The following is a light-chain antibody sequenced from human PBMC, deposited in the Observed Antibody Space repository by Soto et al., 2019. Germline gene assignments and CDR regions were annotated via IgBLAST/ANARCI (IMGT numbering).Light chain of an antibody. CDR3: AAWDDSLSGVVV. J-gene: IGLJ2*01. CDR2: RNN. CDR1: SSNIGSNY. V-gene: IGLV1-47*01. Sequence: QSVLTQPPSATETRGQRVTISCSGSSSNIGSNYVYWYQQLPGTAPKLLIYRNNQRPSGVPDRFSGSKSGTSASLAISGLRSEDEADYYCAAWDDSLSGVVVFGGGTKVTLL.